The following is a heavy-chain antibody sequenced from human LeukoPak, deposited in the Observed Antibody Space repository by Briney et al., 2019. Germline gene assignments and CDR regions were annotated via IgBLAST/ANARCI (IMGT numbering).Heavy chain of an antibody. V-gene: IGHV4-4*02. CDR3: ARHRLHRGSGYDY. CDR2: IYHSGST. Sequence: SETLSLTCAVSGGSISSSNWWSWVRQPPGKGLEWIGEIYHSGSTNYNPSLKSRVTISVDTSKNQFSLKLSSVTAADTAVYYCARHRLHRGSGYDYWGQGTLVTVSS. D-gene: IGHD5-12*01. J-gene: IGHJ4*02. CDR1: GGSISSSNW.